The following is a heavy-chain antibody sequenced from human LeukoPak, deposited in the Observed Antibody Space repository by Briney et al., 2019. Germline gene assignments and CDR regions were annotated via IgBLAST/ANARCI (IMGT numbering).Heavy chain of an antibody. V-gene: IGHV4-34*01. Sequence: SETLSLTCAVYGGSFSGYYWSWIRQPPGKGLEWIGEINHSGSTNYNPSLKSRVTISVDTSKNQFSLKLSSVTAADTAVYYCARKEGSIAARIDYWGQGTLVTVSS. CDR2: INHSGST. J-gene: IGHJ4*02. CDR1: GGSFSGYY. D-gene: IGHD6-6*01. CDR3: ARKEGSIAARIDY.